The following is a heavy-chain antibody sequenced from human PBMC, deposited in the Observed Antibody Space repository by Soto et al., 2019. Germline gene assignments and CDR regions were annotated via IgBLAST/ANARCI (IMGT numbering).Heavy chain of an antibody. V-gene: IGHV1-3*01. D-gene: IGHD3-22*01. Sequence: QVQLVQSGAEVKKPGASVKVSCKASGYTFTSYAMHWVRQAPGQRLEWMGWINAGNGNTKYSQKFQGRVTITRDTSASTAYMELSSLRSEDTAGYYCARDLGGYYYDSSDQNLGGAFDIWGQGTMVTVSS. CDR2: INAGNGNT. J-gene: IGHJ3*02. CDR3: ARDLGGYYYDSSDQNLGGAFDI. CDR1: GYTFTSYA.